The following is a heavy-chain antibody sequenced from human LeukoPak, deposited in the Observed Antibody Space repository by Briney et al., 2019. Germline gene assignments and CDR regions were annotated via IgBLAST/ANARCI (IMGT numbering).Heavy chain of an antibody. CDR1: GFTFSSYS. Sequence: GGSLRLSCAASGFTFSSYSMNWVRQAPGKGLEWVSSISSSSSYIYYADSVKGRFTISRDNAKNSLYLQMNSLRAEDTAVYYCAKSGQSYCGGDCYLGDYWGRGTLVTVSS. CDR3: AKSGQSYCGGDCYLGDY. CDR2: ISSSSSYI. J-gene: IGHJ4*02. V-gene: IGHV3-21*01. D-gene: IGHD2-21*02.